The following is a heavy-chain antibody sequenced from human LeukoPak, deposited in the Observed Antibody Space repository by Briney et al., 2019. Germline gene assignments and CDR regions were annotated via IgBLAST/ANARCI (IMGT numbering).Heavy chain of an antibody. J-gene: IGHJ4*02. CDR1: GYTFTNYG. V-gene: IGHV1-18*01. Sequence: ASVKVSCKASGYTFTNYGISWVRQAPGQGLEWMGWISPHNGNTHYIQNLQGRVTMTVDTSTNTASMELRSLRSDDTAAYYCARDLLGSPNGGYGDFNIFDMWGQGTLVIVSS. CDR2: ISPHNGNT. CDR3: ARDLLGSPNGGYGDFNIFDM. D-gene: IGHD4-17*01.